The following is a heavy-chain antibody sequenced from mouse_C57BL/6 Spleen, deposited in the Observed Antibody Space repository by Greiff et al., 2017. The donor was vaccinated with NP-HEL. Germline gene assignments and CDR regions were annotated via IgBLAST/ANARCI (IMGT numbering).Heavy chain of an antibody. Sequence: EVHLVESGGGLVKPGGSLKLSCAASGFTFSDYGMHWVRQAPEKGLEWVAYISSGSSTIYYADTVKGRFTISRDNAKNTLFLQMTSLRSEDTAMYYCARGGRGDFDYWGQGTTLTVSS. CDR1: GFTFSDYG. V-gene: IGHV5-17*01. CDR2: ISSGSSTI. D-gene: IGHD3-3*01. J-gene: IGHJ2*01. CDR3: ARGGRGDFDY.